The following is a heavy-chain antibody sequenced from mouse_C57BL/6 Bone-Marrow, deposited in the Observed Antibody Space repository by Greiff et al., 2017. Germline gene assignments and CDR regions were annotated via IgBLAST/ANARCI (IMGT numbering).Heavy chain of an antibody. CDR2: ISDGVSFT. CDR3: ADYDLSMDY. D-gene: IGHD2-4*01. V-gene: IGHV5-4*03. CDR1: GFTFSRYA. J-gene: IGHJ4*01. Sequence: EVMLVESGRGLVKPGGSLKLSCAASGFTFSRYALSWVRQPPEKRLEWVATISDGVSFTYYPDNVMGRFTLFSHNATTTLYMHMSHLKSEDTAMYYCADYDLSMDYWGQGTSGTVAS.